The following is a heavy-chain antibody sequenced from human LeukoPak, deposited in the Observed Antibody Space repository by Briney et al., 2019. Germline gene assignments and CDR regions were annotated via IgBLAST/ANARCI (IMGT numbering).Heavy chain of an antibody. CDR1: GYTFTGYY. D-gene: IGHD3-10*01. Sequence: ASVKVSCKASGYTFTGYYMHWVRQAPGQGLEWMGWINPNSGGTNYEQKFQGRVTMTRDTSISTAYMEVSSLRSDDTAVYYCARDIGDYYGSGSYWLLWGQGTLVTVAS. CDR2: INPNSGGT. J-gene: IGHJ4*02. V-gene: IGHV1-2*02. CDR3: ARDIGDYYGSGSYWLL.